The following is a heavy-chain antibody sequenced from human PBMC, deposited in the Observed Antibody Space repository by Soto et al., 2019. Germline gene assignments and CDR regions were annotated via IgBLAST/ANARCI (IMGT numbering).Heavy chain of an antibody. CDR2: INAGNGNT. CDR3: ARHRNFFDY. CDR1: GYTFTSYG. V-gene: IGHV1-3*01. J-gene: IGHJ4*02. Sequence: ASVKVSCKASGYTFTSYGISWVRQAPGERLEWMGWINAGNGNTKYSQKFQGRVTITRDTSASTAYMELSSLRSDDTAVYYCARHRNFFDYWGQGTLVTVSS.